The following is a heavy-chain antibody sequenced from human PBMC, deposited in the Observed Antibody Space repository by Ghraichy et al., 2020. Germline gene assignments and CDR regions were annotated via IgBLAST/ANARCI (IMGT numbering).Heavy chain of an antibody. Sequence: GGSLRLSCAASGFTFDDYTMHWVRQAPGKGLEWVSLISWDGGSTYYADSVKGRFTISRDNSKNSLYLQMNSLRTEDTALYYCAKAPVPVAGTYHYYGMDVWGQGTTVTVSS. V-gene: IGHV3-43*01. J-gene: IGHJ6*02. CDR3: AKAPVPVAGTYHYYGMDV. CDR2: ISWDGGST. D-gene: IGHD6-19*01. CDR1: GFTFDDYT.